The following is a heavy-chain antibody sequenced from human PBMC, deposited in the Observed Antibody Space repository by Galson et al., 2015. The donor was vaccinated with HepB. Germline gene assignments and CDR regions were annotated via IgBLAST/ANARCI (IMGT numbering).Heavy chain of an antibody. V-gene: IGHV3-72*01. D-gene: IGHD5-12*01. CDR2: TRNKANSYTT. Sequence: SLRLSCAASGFTFSSYSMNWVRQAPGKGLEWVGRTRNKANSYTTEYAASVKGRFTISRDDSKNSLYLQMNSLKTEDTAVYYCASTVYSGYDWHAFDIWGQGTMVTVSS. J-gene: IGHJ3*02. CDR1: GFTFSSYS. CDR3: ASTVYSGYDWHAFDI.